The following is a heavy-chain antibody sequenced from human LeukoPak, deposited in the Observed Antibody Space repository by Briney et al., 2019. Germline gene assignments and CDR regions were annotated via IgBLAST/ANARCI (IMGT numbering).Heavy chain of an antibody. CDR2: ISGSGGST. Sequence: GGSLRLSCAASGFTFSSYAMNWVRQAPGKGLEWVSAISGSGGSTYYADSVKGRFTISRDNSKNTLFLQMDSLRAEDTAVYYCAKGRWLQFGTSYFDYWGQGNLVTVSS. CDR3: AKGRWLQFGTSYFDY. J-gene: IGHJ4*02. D-gene: IGHD5-24*01. CDR1: GFTFSSYA. V-gene: IGHV3-23*01.